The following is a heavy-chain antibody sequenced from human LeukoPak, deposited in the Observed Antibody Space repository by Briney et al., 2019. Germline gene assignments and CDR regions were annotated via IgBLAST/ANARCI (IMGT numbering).Heavy chain of an antibody. J-gene: IGHJ4*02. CDR1: GGSTSSGSYY. D-gene: IGHD3-22*01. CDR3: ARVITDYYDSSGYSDYFDY. Sequence: KSSETLSLTCTVSGGSTSSGSYYWSWIRQPAGKGLEWIGRIYTSGSTNYNPSLKSRVTISVDTSKNQFSLKLSSVTAADTAVYYCARVITDYYDSSGYSDYFDYWGQGTLVTVSS. CDR2: IYTSGST. V-gene: IGHV4-61*02.